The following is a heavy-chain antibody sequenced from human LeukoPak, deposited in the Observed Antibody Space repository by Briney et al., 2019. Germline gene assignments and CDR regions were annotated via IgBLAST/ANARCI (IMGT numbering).Heavy chain of an antibody. D-gene: IGHD6-19*01. CDR1: GYTFTGYY. CDR2: INPNSCDT. CDR3: ARVGSSGWYVHPTLDY. J-gene: IGHJ4*02. Sequence: ASVKVSCKASGYTFTGYYMHWVRQAPGQGLEWMGWINPNSCDTNYAKKFQGRVTVTRDTSISTAYMELSRLRSDDTAVYYCARVGSSGWYVHPTLDYWGQGTLVTVSS. V-gene: IGHV1-2*02.